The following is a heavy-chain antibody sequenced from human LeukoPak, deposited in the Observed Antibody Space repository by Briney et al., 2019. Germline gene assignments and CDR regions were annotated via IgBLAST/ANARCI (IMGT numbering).Heavy chain of an antibody. D-gene: IGHD3-3*01. Sequence: PGGSLRLSCAVSGFTFSSYWMHWVRQAPGKGLVWVSRINSDGISTTYADSVKGRFTISRDNAKNTLYLQMNSLRAEDTAVYYCANSKGGDFWSGYSDYWGQGTLVTVSS. CDR2: INSDGIST. V-gene: IGHV3-74*01. J-gene: IGHJ4*02. CDR1: GFTFSSYW. CDR3: ANSKGGDFWSGYSDY.